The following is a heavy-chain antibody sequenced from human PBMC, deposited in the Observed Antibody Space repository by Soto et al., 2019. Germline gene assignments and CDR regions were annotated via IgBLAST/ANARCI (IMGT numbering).Heavy chain of an antibody. CDR2: IRSKAYGGTT. J-gene: IGHJ4*02. CDR3: TRDSSHIAVAGYYFDY. Sequence: GGSLRLSCTASGFTFGDYAMSWFRQAPGKGLEWVGFIRSKAYGGTTEYAASVKGRFTISRDDSKSIAYLQMNSLKTEDTAVYYCTRDSSHIAVAGYYFDYWGQGTLVTVSS. V-gene: IGHV3-49*03. D-gene: IGHD6-19*01. CDR1: GFTFGDYA.